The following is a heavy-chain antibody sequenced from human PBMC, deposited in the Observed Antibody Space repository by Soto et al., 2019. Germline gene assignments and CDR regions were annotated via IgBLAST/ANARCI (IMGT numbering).Heavy chain of an antibody. D-gene: IGHD2-2*01. V-gene: IGHV3-33*01. CDR2: IWYDGSSK. Sequence: QVQLVESGGGVVQPERSLRLSCAASGFTFSTYGMHWVRQVPGKGREWVAVIWYDGSSKYYADSVKGRFTISRDNSKNTLHLQMNSLRAEDTAVYYCARSVVVVPGTLSNWFHPWGQGTLVTVSS. CDR1: GFTFSTYG. J-gene: IGHJ5*02. CDR3: ARSVVVVPGTLSNWFHP.